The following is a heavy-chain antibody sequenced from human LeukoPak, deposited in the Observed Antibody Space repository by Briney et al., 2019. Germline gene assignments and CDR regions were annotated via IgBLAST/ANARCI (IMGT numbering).Heavy chain of an antibody. D-gene: IGHD3-10*01. J-gene: IGHJ6*03. CDR2: IYYSGST. Sequence: PSETLSLTCTVSGDSISNYYWSWIRQPPGKGLEWIGSIYYSGSTNSKPSLKSRVTISIDTSKNQFSLKLRSVTAADTAVYYCASDMDYYGSGTYRGYYYYMDIWGKATTVTVSS. CDR3: ASDMDYYGSGTYRGYYYYMDI. V-gene: IGHV4-59*01. CDR1: GDSISNYY.